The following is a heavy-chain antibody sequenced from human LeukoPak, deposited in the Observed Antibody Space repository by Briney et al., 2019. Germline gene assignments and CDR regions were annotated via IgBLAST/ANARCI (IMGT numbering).Heavy chain of an antibody. J-gene: IGHJ4*02. Sequence: PSETLSLTCTVSGGSISSYYWSWIRQPAGKGLEWIGRIYTSRSTNYNPSLKSRVTISVDKSKNQFSLKLSSVTAADTAVYYCAREVPNSSGYYYVRAFDYWGQGTLVTVSS. CDR2: IYTSRST. CDR3: AREVPNSSGYYYVRAFDY. V-gene: IGHV4-4*07. CDR1: GGSISSYY. D-gene: IGHD3-22*01.